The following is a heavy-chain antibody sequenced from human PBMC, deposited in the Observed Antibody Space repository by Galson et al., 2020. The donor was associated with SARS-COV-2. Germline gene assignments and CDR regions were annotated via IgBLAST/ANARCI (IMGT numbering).Heavy chain of an antibody. CDR2: INTYNSNT. V-gene: IGHV1-18*01. D-gene: IGHD3-22*01. J-gene: IGHJ3*02. Sequence: ASVKVSCTTSGYSFTSYGISWVRQAPGQGLEWMGWINTYNSNTYYAQKFQGRVTMTTDTSTSAAYMELRSLRSDDTAVYYCARVRHYYDSSGWEYALDIWGQGTMVTVSS. CDR1: GYSFTSYG. CDR3: ARVRHYYDSSGWEYALDI.